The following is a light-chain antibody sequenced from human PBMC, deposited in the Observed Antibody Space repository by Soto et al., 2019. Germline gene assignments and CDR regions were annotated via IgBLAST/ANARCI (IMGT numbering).Light chain of an antibody. J-gene: IGKJ5*01. CDR1: QSLVHSDGIAY. Sequence: DVVMTQSPLSLPVTLGQPASISCRSNQSLVHSDGIAYFSWFQQRPGRSPRSLIYKVSNRDSGVPDRFSGSGSGTDLELKISRVEAEDVGVYYCMQGTHWPITCGQGTRLEIK. V-gene: IGKV2-30*02. CDR3: MQGTHWPIT. CDR2: KVS.